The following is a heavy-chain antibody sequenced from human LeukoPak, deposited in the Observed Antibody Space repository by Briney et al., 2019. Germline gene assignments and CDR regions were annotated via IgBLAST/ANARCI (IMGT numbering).Heavy chain of an antibody. CDR2: INPNSGGT. D-gene: IGHD5-12*01. CDR1: GYTFTGYY. J-gene: IGHJ5*02. Sequence: GASVKVSCKASGYTFTGYYMHWVRQAPGQGLEWMGWINPNSGGTNYAQKFQGRVTMTRDTSISTAYMELSSLRSEDTAVYYCARDLRSIVATRGNWFDPWGQGTLVTVSS. CDR3: ARDLRSIVATRGNWFDP. V-gene: IGHV1-2*02.